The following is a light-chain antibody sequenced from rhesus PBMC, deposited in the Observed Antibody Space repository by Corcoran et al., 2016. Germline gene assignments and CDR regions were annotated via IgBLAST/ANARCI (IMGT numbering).Light chain of an antibody. J-gene: IGLJ6*01. V-gene: IGLV2-32*02. CDR3: SSYAGSNTFV. CDR1: SSDIGGSNY. Sequence: QAALTQPRSVSGSPGQSVTISCTGTSSDIGGSNYVSWYQQHPGTAPKLMIYEVSKRPSGVSDRFSGSKSGNTASLTISGLQAEDDADYYCSSYAGSNTFVFGSGTKLTVL. CDR2: EVS.